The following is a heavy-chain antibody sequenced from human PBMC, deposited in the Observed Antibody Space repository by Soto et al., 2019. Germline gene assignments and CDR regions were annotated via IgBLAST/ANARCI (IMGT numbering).Heavy chain of an antibody. D-gene: IGHD2-21*01. CDR2: IRGKGEMFAT. V-gene: IGHV3-73*02. Sequence: EVQVVESGGGLVQPGGSLRLSCAASGFDFSGSTMHWVRQSSGKGLEWLGRIRGKGEMFATVYAASVKGRISISKDDSQKMLYLQMTSLTTDDTAIYYCTRQGPLGLSALFYSCAMDVWGQGTTVTVSS. CDR3: TRQGPLGLSALFYSCAMDV. CDR1: GFDFSGST. J-gene: IGHJ6*02.